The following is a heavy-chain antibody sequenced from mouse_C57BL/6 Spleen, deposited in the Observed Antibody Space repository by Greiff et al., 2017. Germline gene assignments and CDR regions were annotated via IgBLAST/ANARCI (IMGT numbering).Heavy chain of an antibody. Sequence: EVKLQESGAELVRPGASVKLSCTASGFNIKDYYMHWVKQRPEQGLEWIGRIDPEDGDTEYAPKFQGKATMTADTSSNTAYLQLSSLTSEDTAVYYCTSDYYGSSPWFAYWGQGTLVTVSA. CDR2: IDPEDGDT. CDR1: GFNIKDYY. CDR3: TSDYYGSSPWFAY. V-gene: IGHV14-1*01. J-gene: IGHJ3*01. D-gene: IGHD1-1*01.